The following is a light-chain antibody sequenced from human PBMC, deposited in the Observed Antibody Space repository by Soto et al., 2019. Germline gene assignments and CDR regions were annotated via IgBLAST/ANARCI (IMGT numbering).Light chain of an antibody. CDR3: QQYNNWPGT. V-gene: IGKV3-15*01. Sequence: EIVLTQSPGTLSLSPGERATLSCRTSQSVDSRLAWYQHKPGQAPRLLIYGASNRATGIPARFSGSGSGTEFTLTIDSLQSEDFAIYFCQQYNNWPGTFGGGTKVDNK. CDR2: GAS. J-gene: IGKJ4*01. CDR1: QSVDSR.